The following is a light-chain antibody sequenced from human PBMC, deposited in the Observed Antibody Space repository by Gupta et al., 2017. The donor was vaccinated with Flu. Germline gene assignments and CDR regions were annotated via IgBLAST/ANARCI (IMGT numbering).Light chain of an antibody. Sequence: SYELTPPPSVSLSPGQTASITCSGDKLGDKYACWYPQKPGQSPVLVIYQDSKRPSGIPERFSGSNSGNTATLTIIGTQAMDEADYYCQAWDSSTPYVFGTGTKVTVL. J-gene: IGLJ1*01. V-gene: IGLV3-1*01. CDR2: QDS. CDR1: KLGDKY. CDR3: QAWDSSTPYV.